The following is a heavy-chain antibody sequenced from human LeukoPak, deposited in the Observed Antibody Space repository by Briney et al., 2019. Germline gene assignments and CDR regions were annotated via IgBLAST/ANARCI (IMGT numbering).Heavy chain of an antibody. Sequence: GGSLRLSCAASGFTFDDYAMTWVRQAPGKGLEWVSGIYWNGDRIDYADSVKGRFIISRDNVKNSLYLQMNSLRAEDTAFYYCARDRVLQWFGGPSDFDYWGQGTLVTVSS. D-gene: IGHD3-10*01. CDR3: ARDRVLQWFGGPSDFDY. J-gene: IGHJ4*02. V-gene: IGHV3-20*04. CDR2: IYWNGDRI. CDR1: GFTFDDYA.